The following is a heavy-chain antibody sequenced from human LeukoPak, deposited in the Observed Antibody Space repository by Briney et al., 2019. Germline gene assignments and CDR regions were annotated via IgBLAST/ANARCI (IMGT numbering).Heavy chain of an antibody. Sequence: GGSLRLSCAASGFTFSRYSMNWVRQAPGKGLEWVSAISSSSSYIYYADSVKGRFTISRDNAKNSLYLQMNSLRAEDTAVYYCARSPQPGIEHSSSSPEYWGQGTLVTVSS. D-gene: IGHD6-6*01. V-gene: IGHV3-21*01. J-gene: IGHJ4*02. CDR3: ARSPQPGIEHSSSSPEY. CDR1: GFTFSRYS. CDR2: ISSSSSYI.